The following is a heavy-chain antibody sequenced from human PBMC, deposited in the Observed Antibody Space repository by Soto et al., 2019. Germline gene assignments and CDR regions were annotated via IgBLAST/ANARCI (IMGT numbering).Heavy chain of an antibody. D-gene: IGHD2-15*01. CDR2: IYYAGTP. CDR1: GGSMTGYY. CDR3: ARHDAFRKLQNCMGV. J-gene: IGHJ6*01. Sequence: QVQLQESGQGLVKPSETLSLTCTVAGGSMTGYYWSWIRQSPGTGLAWIGYIYYAGTPLYTPSLNSGVTIAVDPYKNRFYLMLTCVTAAETAVYYCARHDAFRKLQNCMGVWGQGKTVTFSS. V-gene: IGHV4-59*01.